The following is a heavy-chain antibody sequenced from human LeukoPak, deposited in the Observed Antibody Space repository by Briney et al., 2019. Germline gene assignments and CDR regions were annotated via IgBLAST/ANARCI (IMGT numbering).Heavy chain of an antibody. CDR2: IYYSGST. CDR3: ARQVPAAAPYYYYYMDV. D-gene: IGHD2-2*01. V-gene: IGHV4-59*08. J-gene: IGHJ6*03. CDR1: GGSISSYY. Sequence: SETLSLTCTVSGGSISSYYWSWIRQPPGKGLEWIGYIYYSGSTNYNPSLKSRVTISVRTSKNQFSLKLSSVTAADTAVYYCARQVPAAAPYYYYYMDVWGKGTTVTISS.